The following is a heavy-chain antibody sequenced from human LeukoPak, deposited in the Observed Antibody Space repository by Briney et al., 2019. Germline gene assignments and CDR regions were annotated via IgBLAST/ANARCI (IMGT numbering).Heavy chain of an antibody. Sequence: GASVKVSCKASGYTFTSYAMHWMRQAPGQRLEWMGWINAGNGNTKYSQKFQGRVTITRDTSASTAYMELSSLRSEDTAVYYCARSKIAVAGALDYYYGMDVWGQGTTVTVSS. V-gene: IGHV1-3*01. CDR2: INAGNGNT. CDR1: GYTFTSYA. CDR3: ARSKIAVAGALDYYYGMDV. J-gene: IGHJ6*02. D-gene: IGHD6-19*01.